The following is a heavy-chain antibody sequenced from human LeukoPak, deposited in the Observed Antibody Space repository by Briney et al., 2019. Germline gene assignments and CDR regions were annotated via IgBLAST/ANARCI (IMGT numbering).Heavy chain of an antibody. Sequence: PGGSLRLSCAASGFTFSSYWMSWVRQAPGKGLEWVANIKQDGSEKYHVDSVKGRFTISRDNAKNSLYLQMNSLRAEDTAVYYCAREAFRVVVPAAEIDYWGQGTLVTVSS. CDR2: IKQDGSEK. CDR1: GFTFSSYW. J-gene: IGHJ4*02. D-gene: IGHD2-2*01. V-gene: IGHV3-7*01. CDR3: AREAFRVVVPAAEIDY.